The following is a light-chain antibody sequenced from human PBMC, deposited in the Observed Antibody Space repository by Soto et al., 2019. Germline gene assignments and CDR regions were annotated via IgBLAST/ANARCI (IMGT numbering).Light chain of an antibody. J-gene: IGKJ5*01. CDR1: QDISNY. Sequence: DIQMTQSPSSLSAAVGDRVTITCQASQDISNYLNWYQQKPGKAPKLLIYDASNLETGVPSRFSGSGSGTDFTLTISSLQPEDFATYYCQQSYSTLSITFGQGTRLEIK. V-gene: IGKV1-39*01. CDR3: QQSYSTLSIT. CDR2: DAS.